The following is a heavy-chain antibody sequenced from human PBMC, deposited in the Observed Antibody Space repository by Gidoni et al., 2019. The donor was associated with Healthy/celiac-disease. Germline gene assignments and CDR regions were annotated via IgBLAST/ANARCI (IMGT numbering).Heavy chain of an antibody. Sequence: QVQLVQSGAEVKKPGSSVKVSCKASGGTFSSYALSWVRQAPGKVLEWMGGIIPNFGTANSARNFQGRVTITADESTSTAYMELSSLRSEDTAVYYCARVAGGMRPDWFDPWGQGTLVTVSS. CDR2: IIPNFGTA. CDR1: GGTFSSYA. CDR3: ARVAGGMRPDWFDP. D-gene: IGHD3-10*01. V-gene: IGHV1-69*01. J-gene: IGHJ5*02.